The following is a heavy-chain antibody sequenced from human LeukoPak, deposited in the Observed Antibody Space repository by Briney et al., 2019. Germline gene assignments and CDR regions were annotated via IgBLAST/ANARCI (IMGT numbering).Heavy chain of an antibody. D-gene: IGHD3-3*01. CDR3: ARIQDDFWSGYYPYYFDY. CDR2: IYYSGST. V-gene: IGHV4-59*01. CDR1: GGSISSYY. J-gene: IGHJ4*02. Sequence: SETLSLTCTVPGGSISSYYWSWIRQPPGKGLEWIGYIYYSGSTNYNPSLKSRVTISVDTSKNQFSLKLSSVTAADTAVYYCARIQDDFWSGYYPYYFDYWGQGTLVTVSS.